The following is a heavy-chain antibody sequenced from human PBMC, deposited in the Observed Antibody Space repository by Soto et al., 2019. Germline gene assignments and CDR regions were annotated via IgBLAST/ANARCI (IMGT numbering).Heavy chain of an antibody. D-gene: IGHD3-10*01. Sequence: QVQLVQSGAEVKKPGASVKVSCKASGYTFTSYAMPWVRQAPGQRLEWMGWITAGNGNTKYSQKFQGRVTIARDTSASTAYMELSSLRSEDTAVYYCARDMGFGLSDYWGQGTLVTVSS. V-gene: IGHV1-3*01. CDR3: ARDMGFGLSDY. CDR2: ITAGNGNT. J-gene: IGHJ4*02. CDR1: GYTFTSYA.